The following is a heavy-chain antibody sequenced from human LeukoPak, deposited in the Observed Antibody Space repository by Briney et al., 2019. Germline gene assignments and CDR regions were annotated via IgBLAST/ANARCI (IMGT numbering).Heavy chain of an antibody. CDR3: AKGRSGSPFDY. CDR1: GFTFSSYG. D-gene: IGHD3-10*01. J-gene: IGHJ4*02. Sequence: GGSLRLSCAAPGFTFSSYGMHWVRQAPGKGLEWVAFIRYDGSNKYYADSVKGRFTISRDNSKNTLCLQMNSLRAEDTAVYYCAKGRSGSPFDYWGQGTLVTVSS. CDR2: IRYDGSNK. V-gene: IGHV3-30*02.